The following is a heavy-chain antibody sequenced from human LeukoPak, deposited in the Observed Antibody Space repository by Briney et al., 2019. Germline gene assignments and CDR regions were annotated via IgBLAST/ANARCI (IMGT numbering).Heavy chain of an antibody. J-gene: IGHJ4*02. Sequence: SETLSLTCAVSGGSISTYFWSWIRQAPGKGLEWIGNIHTIEKTNYNPSLKSRVSLSLDTSKRQFSLKMTSVTTADTAVYYCASTLKWLAFDYWGQGTLVTVSS. CDR1: GGSISTYF. D-gene: IGHD3-22*01. V-gene: IGHV4-59*01. CDR2: IHTIEKT. CDR3: ASTLKWLAFDY.